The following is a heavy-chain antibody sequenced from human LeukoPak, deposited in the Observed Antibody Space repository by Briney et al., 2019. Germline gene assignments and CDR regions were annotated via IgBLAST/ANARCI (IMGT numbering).Heavy chain of an antibody. V-gene: IGHV3-30*02. CDR2: IRCDGSNK. J-gene: IGHJ4*02. CDR3: AKGGSQGGSYLFDN. D-gene: IGHD1-26*01. CDR1: GFTFTIYG. Sequence: GGSLRLSCAASGFTFTIYGMHWVREAPRKGLEWGGYIRCDGSNKYYADSVKGRFTISRDNSKNTLYLQMNSLRAEDTAVYYWAKGGSQGGSYLFDNWGQRTLGTVSS.